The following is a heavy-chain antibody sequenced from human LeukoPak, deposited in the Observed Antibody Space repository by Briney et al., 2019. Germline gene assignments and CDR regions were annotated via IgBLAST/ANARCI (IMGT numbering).Heavy chain of an antibody. Sequence: GASVKVSCKASGYTFTSYGISWVRQAPGQGLEWMGWISAYNGNTNYAQKFQGRVTITADESTSTAYMELSSLRSEDTAVYYCAREIFGVVIRYMDVWGKGTTVTVSS. CDR1: GYTFTSYG. D-gene: IGHD3-3*01. CDR3: AREIFGVVIRYMDV. CDR2: ISAYNGNT. V-gene: IGHV1-18*01. J-gene: IGHJ6*03.